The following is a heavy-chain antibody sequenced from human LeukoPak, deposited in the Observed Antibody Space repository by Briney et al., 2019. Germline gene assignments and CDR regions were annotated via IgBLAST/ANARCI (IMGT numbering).Heavy chain of an antibody. J-gene: IGHJ6*03. CDR1: GGSISSYY. V-gene: IGHV4-39*01. D-gene: IGHD4-11*01. Sequence: SETLSLTCTVSGGSISSYYWEWIRQPPGKGLEWIGSTFYSGSTYYNPSLKSRVTISVDTSKNQFSLKLSSVTAADTAVYYCARGRVSSSTWYSTYYHFFYMDFWGKGTTVTVSS. CDR3: ARGRVSSSTWYSTYYHFFYMDF. CDR2: TFYSGST.